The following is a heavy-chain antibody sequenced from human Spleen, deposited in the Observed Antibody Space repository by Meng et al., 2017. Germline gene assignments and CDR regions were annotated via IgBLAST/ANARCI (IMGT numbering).Heavy chain of an antibody. CDR1: GCSLSSCNE. D-gene: IGHD4-11*01. CDR2: IYHCENI. CDR3: GSFSNTAYLHGDY. Sequence: QLPLQESVPALVKPSLTLSLTCVVSGCSLSSCNESSGVRPPPRKRLEWILEIYHCENINYNPPLLSRITIPADKSNKQFFLLISSVTDAETAVYYCGSFSNTAYLHGDYWGQGTLVTVSS. J-gene: IGHJ4*02. V-gene: IGHV4-4*02.